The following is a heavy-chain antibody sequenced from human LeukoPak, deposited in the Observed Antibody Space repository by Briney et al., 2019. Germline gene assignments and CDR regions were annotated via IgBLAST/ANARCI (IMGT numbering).Heavy chain of an antibody. V-gene: IGHV4-39*07. CDR1: GGSISSSSYY. CDR2: IYYSGST. J-gene: IGHJ6*02. Sequence: SETLSLTCTVSGGSISSSSYYWGWIRQPPGKGLEWIGSIYYSGSTNYNPSLKSRVTISVDTSKNQFSLKLSSVTAADTAVYYCARDTLPAARRDGMDVWGQGTTVTVSS. CDR3: ARDTLPAARRDGMDV. D-gene: IGHD2-2*01.